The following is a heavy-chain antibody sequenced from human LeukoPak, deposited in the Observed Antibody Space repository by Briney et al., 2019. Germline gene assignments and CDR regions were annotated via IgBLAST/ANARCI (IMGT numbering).Heavy chain of an antibody. D-gene: IGHD3-16*02. CDR2: IYYSGST. CDR3: ARGNYVWGSYRSPRGAFDI. J-gene: IGHJ3*02. Sequence: SETLSLTCTVSGGSISSYYWSWIRQPPGKGLEWIGYIYYSGSTNYNPSLKSRVTISVDTSKNQFSPKLSSVTAADTAVYYCARGNYVWGSYRSPRGAFDIWGQGTMVTVSS. CDR1: GGSISSYY. V-gene: IGHV4-59*12.